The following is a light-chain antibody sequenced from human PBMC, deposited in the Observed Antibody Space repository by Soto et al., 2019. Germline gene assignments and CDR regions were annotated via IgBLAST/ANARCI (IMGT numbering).Light chain of an antibody. CDR3: QQYGSSHT. CDR2: GAS. J-gene: IGKJ5*01. CDR1: QSVSSSS. V-gene: IGKV3-20*01. Sequence: EIVLTQSPDTLSLSPGERATLSCRASQSVSSSSLAWYQQKPGQAPRLLIYGASSRAIGIPDRFSGSVSGSDFILTINRLEPEDFAVYYCQQYGSSHTFGQGTRLEIK.